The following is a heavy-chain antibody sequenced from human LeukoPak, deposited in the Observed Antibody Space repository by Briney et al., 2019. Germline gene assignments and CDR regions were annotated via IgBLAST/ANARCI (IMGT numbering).Heavy chain of an antibody. CDR1: GGSISSGGYY. CDR3: ARATPNRSSWYYPPLGFDY. J-gene: IGHJ4*02. Sequence: PSETLSLTCTVSGGSISSGGYYWSWIRQHPGKGLEWIGYIYYSGSTYYNPSLKSRVTISVDTSKNQFSLKLSSVTAADTAVYYCARATPNRSSWYYPPLGFDYWGQGTLVTVSA. D-gene: IGHD6-13*01. CDR2: IYYSGST. V-gene: IGHV4-31*03.